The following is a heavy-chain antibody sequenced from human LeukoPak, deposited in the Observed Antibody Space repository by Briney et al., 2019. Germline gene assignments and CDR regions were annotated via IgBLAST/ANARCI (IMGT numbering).Heavy chain of an antibody. J-gene: IGHJ4*02. CDR3: ARGSQDGYNNFDY. D-gene: IGHD5-24*01. CDR1: GGSISSSSYY. Sequence: SETLSLTCTVSGGSISSSSYYWGWIRQPPGKGLEWIGSIYYSGSTYYNPSLKSRVTISVDTSKNQFSLKLSSVTAADTAVYYCARGSQDGYNNFDYWGQGTLVTVSS. V-gene: IGHV4-39*01. CDR2: IYYSGST.